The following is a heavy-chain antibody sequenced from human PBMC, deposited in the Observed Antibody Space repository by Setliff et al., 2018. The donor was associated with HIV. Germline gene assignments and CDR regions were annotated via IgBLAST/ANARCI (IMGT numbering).Heavy chain of an antibody. Sequence: AAVKVSCKASGYTVTDYYIQWVRQAPGQGLEWMGWINPNSSDTNYAQKFQGRVTMTRDTSISTAYMDLSRLRSDDTAVYYCARRVPPLPRGALDYWGQGTLVTVSS. D-gene: IGHD4-17*01. J-gene: IGHJ4*02. CDR3: ARRVPPLPRGALDY. CDR2: INPNSSDT. CDR1: GYTVTDYY. V-gene: IGHV1-2*02.